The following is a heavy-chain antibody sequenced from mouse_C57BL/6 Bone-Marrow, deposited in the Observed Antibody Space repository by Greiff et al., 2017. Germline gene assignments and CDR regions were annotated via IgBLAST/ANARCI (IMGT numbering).Heavy chain of an antibody. CDR3: ARTHYSGSLHFGY. J-gene: IGHJ2*01. CDR2: ISSGGSYT. D-gene: IGHD1-1*01. CDR1: GFTFSSYG. V-gene: IGHV5-6*01. Sequence: EVQLVESGGDLVKPGGSLKLSCAASGFTFSSYGMSWVRQTPDKRLEWVATISSGGSYTYYPDSVKGRFTISRDNAKNTLYLQMSSLKSEDTAMYYCARTHYSGSLHFGYWGQGTTLTVSS.